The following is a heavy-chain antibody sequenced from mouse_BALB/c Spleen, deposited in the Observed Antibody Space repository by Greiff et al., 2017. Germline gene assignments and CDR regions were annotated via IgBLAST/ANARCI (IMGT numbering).Heavy chain of an antibody. D-gene: IGHD2-1*01. V-gene: IGHV14-3*02. Sequence: VQLKQSGAELVKPGASVKLSCTASGFNIKDTYMHWVKQRPEQGLEWIGRIDPANGNTKYDPKFQGKATITADTSSNTAYLQLSSLTSEDTAVYYCARWDYGNYLDYWGQGTTLTVSS. CDR2: IDPANGNT. CDR3: ARWDYGNYLDY. J-gene: IGHJ2*01. CDR1: GFNIKDTY.